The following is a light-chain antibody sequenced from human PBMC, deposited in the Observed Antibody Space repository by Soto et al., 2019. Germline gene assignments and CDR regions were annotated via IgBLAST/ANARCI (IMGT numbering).Light chain of an antibody. CDR2: EVT. V-gene: IGLV2-14*01. J-gene: IGLJ1*01. CDR3: SSYTNINTRACV. Sequence: QSVLTQPASVSGSPGQSITISCTGTSGDIGSYNRVSWYQQHPGKVPKLIIYEVTDRPSGVSNRFSGSKSGNTASLTISGLQAEDEAEYYCSSYTNINTRACVFGTGTKVTVL. CDR1: SGDIGSYNR.